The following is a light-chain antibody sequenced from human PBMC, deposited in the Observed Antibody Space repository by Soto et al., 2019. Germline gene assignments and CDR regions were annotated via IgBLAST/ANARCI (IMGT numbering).Light chain of an antibody. CDR3: QQYGSSIT. CDR1: QSIGLA. CDR2: DAS. Sequence: EMLLTQSPATLSLSPLGIGTLSFRASQSIGLAIAWYQHKPGQAPRLLIFDASQRATGIPARFRGSGSGTDFTLNISRLEPEDFAVYYCQQYGSSITFGQGTRLEIK. J-gene: IGKJ5*01. V-gene: IGKV3-11*01.